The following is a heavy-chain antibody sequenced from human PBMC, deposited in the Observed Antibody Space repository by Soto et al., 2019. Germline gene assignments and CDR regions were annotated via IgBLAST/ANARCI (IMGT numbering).Heavy chain of an antibody. D-gene: IGHD3-10*01. V-gene: IGHV3-23*01. CDR1: GFTFSAYA. Sequence: GGSLRLSCTVSGFTFSAYAMSWVRQAPGKGLEWVSAISASGGRTYGADSVKGRFTISRDNSKNTLFLQMNSLSAEDTAVYYCAREAYYYGAGSTQYYFYYADVWGKGTTVTVSS. J-gene: IGHJ6*04. CDR2: ISASGGRT. CDR3: AREAYYYGAGSTQYYFYYADV.